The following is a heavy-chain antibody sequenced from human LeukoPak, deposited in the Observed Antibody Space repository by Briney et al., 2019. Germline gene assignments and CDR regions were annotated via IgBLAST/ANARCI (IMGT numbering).Heavy chain of an antibody. V-gene: IGHV1-46*01. Sequence: ASVEVSCKASGYTFTSYYMHWVRQAPGQGLEWMGIINPSGGSTSYAQKFQGRVTMTRDTSTSTVYMELSSLRSEDTAVYYCARVGSSGWYDYWGQGTLVTVSS. CDR1: GYTFTSYY. J-gene: IGHJ4*02. CDR2: INPSGGST. CDR3: ARVGSSGWYDY. D-gene: IGHD6-19*01.